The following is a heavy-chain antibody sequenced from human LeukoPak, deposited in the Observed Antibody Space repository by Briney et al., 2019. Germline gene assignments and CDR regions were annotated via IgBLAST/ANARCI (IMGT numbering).Heavy chain of an antibody. V-gene: IGHV3-48*03. CDR1: GFTFSSYE. CDR3: AKGNYYGSGSYPDYFDY. Sequence: PGGSLRLSYAASGFTFSSYEMNWVRQAPGKGLEWVVYISSSGSTIYYADSVKGRFTISRDNAKNSLYLQMNSLRAEDTAVYYCAKGNYYGSGSYPDYFDYWGQGTLVTVSS. CDR2: ISSSGSTI. J-gene: IGHJ4*02. D-gene: IGHD3-10*01.